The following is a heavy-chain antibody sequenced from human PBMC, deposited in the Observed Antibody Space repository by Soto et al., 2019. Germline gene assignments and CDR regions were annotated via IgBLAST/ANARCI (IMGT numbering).Heavy chain of an antibody. J-gene: IGHJ4*02. CDR1: GYIFTTYS. CDR3: ARVRSSGREFDY. D-gene: IGHD6-25*01. Sequence: QVQLVQSGAEMKRPGASVILSCKASGYIFTTYSIHWVRQTAGQGLEWMAKVDPRDGSTGYAQKFRGRVSMAWDTSTGTVSMDVRSLTSDDTATYYCARVRSSGREFDYWGQGTQVTVSS. V-gene: IGHV1-46*01. CDR2: VDPRDGST.